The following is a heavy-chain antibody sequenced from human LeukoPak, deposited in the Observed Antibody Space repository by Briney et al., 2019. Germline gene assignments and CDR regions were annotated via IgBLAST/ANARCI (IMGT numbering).Heavy chain of an antibody. CDR3: AKGGQTLTD. V-gene: IGHV3-30*18. Sequence: PGGSLRLSCAASGFTVSNNRLSWVRQAPGKGLEWVAVISYDGSNKYYADSVKGRFTISRDNSKNTLYLQMNSLRAEDTAVYYCAKGGQTLTDWGQGTLVTVSS. D-gene: IGHD3-10*01. J-gene: IGHJ4*02. CDR2: ISYDGSNK. CDR1: GFTVSNNR.